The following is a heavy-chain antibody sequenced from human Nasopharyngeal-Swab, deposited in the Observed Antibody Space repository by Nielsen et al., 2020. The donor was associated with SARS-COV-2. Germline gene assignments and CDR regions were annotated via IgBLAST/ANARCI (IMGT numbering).Heavy chain of an antibody. CDR2: INHSGST. CDR3: ARVYGDYVDYYYYGMDV. D-gene: IGHD4-17*01. V-gene: IGHV4-34*01. CDR1: GGSFSSYY. Sequence: GSLRLSCAVYGGSFSSYYWSWIRQPPGKGLEWIGEINHSGSTNYNPSLKSRVTISVDTSKNQFSLKLSSVTAADTAVYYCARVYGDYVDYYYYGMDVWGQGTTVTVSS. J-gene: IGHJ6*02.